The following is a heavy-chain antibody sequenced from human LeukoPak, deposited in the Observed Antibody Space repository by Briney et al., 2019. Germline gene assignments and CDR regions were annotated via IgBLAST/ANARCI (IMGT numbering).Heavy chain of an antibody. Sequence: ASVKVSCKASGGTFSSYAISWVRQAPGQGPEWMGRIIPILGIANYAQKFQGRVTITADKSTSTAYMELSSLRSEDTAVYYCAIATYYYDSSGYHSFDYWGQGTLVTVSS. D-gene: IGHD3-22*01. CDR3: AIATYYYDSSGYHSFDY. CDR1: GGTFSSYA. CDR2: IIPILGIA. J-gene: IGHJ4*02. V-gene: IGHV1-69*04.